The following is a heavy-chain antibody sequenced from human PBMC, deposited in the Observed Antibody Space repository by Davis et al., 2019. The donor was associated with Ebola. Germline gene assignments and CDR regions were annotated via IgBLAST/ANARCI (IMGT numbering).Heavy chain of an antibody. CDR2: INHSGST. Sequence: MPGGSLRLSCAVSGGSFSGYYWSWIRQPPGKGLEWIGEINHSGSTNYNPSLKSRVTISVDTSKNQFSLKLSSVTAADTAVYYCARRVGWDPNPWGQGTLVTVSS. V-gene: IGHV4-34*01. D-gene: IGHD6-19*01. CDR1: GGSFSGYY. CDR3: ARRVGWDPNP. J-gene: IGHJ5*02.